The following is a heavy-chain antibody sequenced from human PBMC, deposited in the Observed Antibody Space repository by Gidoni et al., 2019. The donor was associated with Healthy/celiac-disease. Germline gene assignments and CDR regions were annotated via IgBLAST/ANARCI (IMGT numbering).Heavy chain of an antibody. CDR1: GGSFSGYY. CDR3: ARGPTWSGRGMDV. V-gene: IGHV4-34*01. J-gene: IGHJ6*02. D-gene: IGHD3-3*01. Sequence: QVQLQQWGAGLLKPSETLSLTCAVYGGSFSGYYWSWIRQPPGKGLEWIGEINHSGSTNYNPSLKSRVTISVDTSKNQFSLKLSSVTAADTAVYYCARGPTWSGRGMDVWGQGTTVTVSS. CDR2: INHSGST.